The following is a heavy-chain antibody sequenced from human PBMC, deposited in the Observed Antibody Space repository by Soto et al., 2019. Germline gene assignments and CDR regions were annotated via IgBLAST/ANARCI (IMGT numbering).Heavy chain of an antibody. CDR1: GFTFTSYG. CDR2: ISGSGGST. D-gene: IGHD6-19*01. J-gene: IGHJ4*02. CDR3: ARVNGYSSGWFDY. Sequence: EVQLLESGGGLVQPGGSLRLSCAASGFTFTSYGMSWVRQAPGKGLEWVSAISGSGGSTYYADSVKGRFTISRDNSKTTLYLQMTSLRAEDTAVYYCARVNGYSSGWFDYWGQGTLVTVSS. V-gene: IGHV3-23*01.